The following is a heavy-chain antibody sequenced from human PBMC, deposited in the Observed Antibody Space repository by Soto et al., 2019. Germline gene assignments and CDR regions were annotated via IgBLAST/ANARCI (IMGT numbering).Heavy chain of an antibody. J-gene: IGHJ4*02. D-gene: IGHD6-13*01. CDR1: GLTFIGYA. V-gene: IGHV3-23*01. CDR2: ISGSGGST. Sequence: WGSLCLSCAVSGLTFIGYALSWVRQGPGKGLEWVSTISGSGGSTYYADSVKGRFTISRDNSRDPLCLQMNNLSAEDTAVYYCAKGPVGSTLQQYYFDFWGQGNLVTVSS. CDR3: AKGPVGSTLQQYYFDF.